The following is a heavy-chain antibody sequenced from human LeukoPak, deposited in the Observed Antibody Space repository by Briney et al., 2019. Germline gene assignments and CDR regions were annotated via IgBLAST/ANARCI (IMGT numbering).Heavy chain of an antibody. D-gene: IGHD3-22*01. Sequence: PSETLSLTCTVSGGSISSYYWSWIRQPPGKGLEWIGRIYTSGSTNYNPSLKSRVTISVDKSKNQFSLKLSSVTAADTAVYYCARDYGSGYYYFDYWGQGTLVTVSS. CDR3: ARDYGSGYYYFDY. CDR1: GGSISSYY. J-gene: IGHJ4*02. V-gene: IGHV4-4*07. CDR2: IYTSGST.